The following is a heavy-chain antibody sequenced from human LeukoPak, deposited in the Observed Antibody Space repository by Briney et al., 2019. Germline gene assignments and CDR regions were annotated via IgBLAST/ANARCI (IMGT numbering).Heavy chain of an antibody. V-gene: IGHV4-39*01. CDR3: ARHNMDLSDFDF. CDR2: IYSSGTT. J-gene: IGHJ4*02. CDR1: GDSISSSNYY. Sequence: PSETLPLTCNVSGDSISSSNYYWAWIHQPPGKGLEWIGNIYSSGTTHFSPSLRSRLTMSADNSKNQLFLKMISVTAADTAVYYCARHNMDLSDFDFWGQGTLVTVSS. D-gene: IGHD3-3*01.